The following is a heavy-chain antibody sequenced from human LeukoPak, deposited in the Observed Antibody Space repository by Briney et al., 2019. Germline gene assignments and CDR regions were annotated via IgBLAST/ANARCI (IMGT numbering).Heavy chain of an antibody. CDR2: MWYDGSNK. CDR3: ARGADGDYNYYLDV. D-gene: IGHD4-17*01. J-gene: IGHJ6*03. CDR1: GFTFRTFG. Sequence: GGSLRLSCAASGFTFRTFGMHWVRQAPGKGLEWVAVMWYDGSNKYFADSGRGRFTISRDNSRNTLYLQMNSLTAEDTAVYYCARGADGDYNYYLDVWGQGTTVTVSS. V-gene: IGHV3-33*01.